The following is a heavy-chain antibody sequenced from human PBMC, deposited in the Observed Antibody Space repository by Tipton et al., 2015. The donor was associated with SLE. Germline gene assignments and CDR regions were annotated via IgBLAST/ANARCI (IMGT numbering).Heavy chain of an antibody. V-gene: IGHV4-59*10. D-gene: IGHD6-6*01. CDR3: ARRAAHFDY. J-gene: IGHJ4*02. CDR1: GGSFSGYY. Sequence: TLSLTCAVYGGSFSGYYWSWIRQPPGKGLEWIGRIYTSGSTNYNPSLKSRVTISVDTSKNQFSLKLSSVTAADTAVYYCARRAAHFDYWGQGTLVTVSS. CDR2: IYTSGST.